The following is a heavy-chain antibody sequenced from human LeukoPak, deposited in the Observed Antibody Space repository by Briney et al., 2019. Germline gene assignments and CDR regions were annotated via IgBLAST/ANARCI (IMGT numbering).Heavy chain of an antibody. D-gene: IGHD3-22*01. Sequence: SETLSLTCTVSGGSISSGGYYWSWIRQHPGKGLEWIGYIYYSGSTYYNPSLKSRVTISVDTSKNQFSLKLSSVTAADTAVYYCARDNLIVVVPGRGESWFDHWGQGTLVTVSS. J-gene: IGHJ5*02. CDR1: GGSISSGGYY. CDR2: IYYSGST. V-gene: IGHV4-31*03. CDR3: ARDNLIVVVPGRGESWFDH.